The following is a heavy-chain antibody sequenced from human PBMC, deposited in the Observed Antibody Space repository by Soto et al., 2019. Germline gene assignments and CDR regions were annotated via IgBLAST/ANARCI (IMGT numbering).Heavy chain of an antibody. Sequence: SETLSLTCAVSGGSISSGGYSWSWIRQPPGKGLEWIGYIYHSGSTYYNPSLKSRVTISVDRSKNQFSLKLSSVTAAGTAVYYCARAGDLGAVAADYRGQGTLVTVSS. J-gene: IGHJ4*02. CDR3: ARAGDLGAVAADY. D-gene: IGHD6-19*01. V-gene: IGHV4-30-2*01. CDR1: GGSISSGGYS. CDR2: IYHSGST.